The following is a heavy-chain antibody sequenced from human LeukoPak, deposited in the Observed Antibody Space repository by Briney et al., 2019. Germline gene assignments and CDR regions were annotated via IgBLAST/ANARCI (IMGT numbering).Heavy chain of an antibody. V-gene: IGHV4-34*01. D-gene: IGHD6-13*01. J-gene: IGHJ5*02. Sequence: SETLSLTCAVYGGSFSGYHWSWIRQPPGKGLEWIGEINHSGSTNYNPSLKSRVTISVDTSKNQFSLKLSSVTAADTAVYYCARGFSSSWYLGWFDPWGQGTLVTVSS. CDR3: ARGFSSSWYLGWFDP. CDR1: GGSFSGYH. CDR2: INHSGST.